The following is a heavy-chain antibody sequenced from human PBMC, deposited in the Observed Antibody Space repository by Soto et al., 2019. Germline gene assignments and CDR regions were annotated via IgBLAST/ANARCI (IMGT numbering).Heavy chain of an antibody. D-gene: IGHD3-3*01. J-gene: IGHJ4*02. CDR1: GFTFGDYA. CDR2: IRSKAYGGTT. V-gene: IGHV3-49*03. Sequence: GGSLRLSCTASGFTFGDYAMSWFRRAPGKGLEWVGFIRSKAYGGTTEYAASVKGRFTISRDDSKSIAYLQMNSLKTEDTAVYYCTSPTARWSGRRPFDYWGQGTLVTVSS. CDR3: TSPTARWSGRRPFDY.